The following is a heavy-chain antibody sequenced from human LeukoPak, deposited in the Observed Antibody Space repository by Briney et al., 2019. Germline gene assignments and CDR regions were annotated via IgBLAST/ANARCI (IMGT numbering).Heavy chain of an antibody. D-gene: IGHD6-6*01. CDR1: GGSISSYY. CDR3: ARESSPDAFDI. V-gene: IGHV4-59*01. CDR2: IYYSGST. Sequence: SETLSLTCTVSGGSISSYYWSWIRQPPGKGLEWIGYIYYSGSTNYNPSLKSRVTISVDTSKNQFSLKLSSVTAADTAVYYCARESSPDAFDIWGQGTMVTASS. J-gene: IGHJ3*02.